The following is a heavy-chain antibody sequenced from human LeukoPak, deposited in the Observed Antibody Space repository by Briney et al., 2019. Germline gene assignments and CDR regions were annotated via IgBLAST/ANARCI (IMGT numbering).Heavy chain of an antibody. D-gene: IGHD6-19*01. J-gene: IGHJ6*03. CDR3: ARGGSGWYIRYYYYMDV. CDR1: GGSFSGYY. Sequence: SETLSLTCAVYGGSFSGYYWSWIRQPPGKGLEWIGEINHSGSTNYNPSLKSRVTISVDTSKNQFSLKLSSVTAADTAVYYCARGGSGWYIRYYYYMDVWGKGTTVTISS. CDR2: INHSGST. V-gene: IGHV4-34*01.